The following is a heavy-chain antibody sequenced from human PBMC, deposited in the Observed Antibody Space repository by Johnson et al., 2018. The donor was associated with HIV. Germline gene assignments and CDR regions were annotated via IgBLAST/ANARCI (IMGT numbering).Heavy chain of an antibody. Sequence: VQLVESGGGLVQPGRSLRLSCAASGFTFDDYAMHWVRQAPGKGLEWVSGISLHRGSIGYADAWKGRFTISRDNAKNSLYLQMNSLRAEDTAVYYCARSFGVTTPGAFDIWGQGTMVTVSS. CDR1: GFTFDDYA. CDR3: ARSFGVTTPGAFDI. J-gene: IGHJ3*02. V-gene: IGHV3-9*01. D-gene: IGHD3-3*01. CDR2: ISLHRGSI.